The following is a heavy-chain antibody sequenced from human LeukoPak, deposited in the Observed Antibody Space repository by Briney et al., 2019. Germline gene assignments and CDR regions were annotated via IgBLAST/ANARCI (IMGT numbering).Heavy chain of an antibody. Sequence: PGGSLRLSCSASEFTLSSYTLNWFRQAPGKGLEWVAFIRYDGSNKYYADSVKGRFTISRDNSKNTLYLQMNSLRVEDTAVYYCARGPPDGSGSYYPGADWGQGTLVTVSS. V-gene: IGHV3-30*02. CDR2: IRYDGSNK. CDR3: ARGPPDGSGSYYPGAD. CDR1: EFTLSSYT. J-gene: IGHJ4*02. D-gene: IGHD3-10*01.